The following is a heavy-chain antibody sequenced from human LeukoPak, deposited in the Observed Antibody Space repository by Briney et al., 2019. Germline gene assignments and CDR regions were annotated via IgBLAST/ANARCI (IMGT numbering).Heavy chain of an antibody. CDR1: GGSISSSNW. Sequence: PSETLSLTCAVSGGSISSSNWWSWVRQPPGKGLEWIGEIYHSGSTNYNPSLKSRVTISVDKSKNQFSLKLSSVTAADTAVYYCARRGGYYYDSSGYYYPHDAFDIWGQGTMVTVSS. V-gene: IGHV4-4*02. CDR2: IYHSGST. D-gene: IGHD3-22*01. CDR3: ARRGGYYYDSSGYYYPHDAFDI. J-gene: IGHJ3*02.